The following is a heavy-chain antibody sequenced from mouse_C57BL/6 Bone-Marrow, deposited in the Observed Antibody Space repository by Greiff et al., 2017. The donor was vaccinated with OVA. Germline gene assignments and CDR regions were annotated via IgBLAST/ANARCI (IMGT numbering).Heavy chain of an antibody. CDR3: ARHYWAY. D-gene: IGHD1-1*01. V-gene: IGHV5-12*01. J-gene: IGHJ3*01. Sequence: EVQRVESGGGLVQPGGSLKLSCAASGFTFSDYYMYWVRQTPEKRLEWVAYISNGGGSTYYPESVKGRFTISRDKAKNTQYLQRSRLKSEDTAMYYCARHYWAYWGQGTLVTVSA. CDR1: GFTFSDYY. CDR2: ISNGGGST.